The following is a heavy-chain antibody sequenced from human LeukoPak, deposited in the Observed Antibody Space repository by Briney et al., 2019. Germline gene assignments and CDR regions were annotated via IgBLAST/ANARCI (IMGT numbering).Heavy chain of an antibody. CDR2: ISAYNGNT. Sequence: VASVKVSCKASGYTFTSYGISWVRQAPGQGLEWMGWISAYNGNTNYAQKLQGRVTMTTDTSTSTAYMELRSLRSDDTAVYYCARPDRGYSGYDFSGSPDYYYYGMDVWGQGTTVTVSS. CDR3: ARPDRGYSGYDFSGSPDYYYYGMDV. J-gene: IGHJ6*02. CDR1: GYTFTSYG. V-gene: IGHV1-18*01. D-gene: IGHD5-12*01.